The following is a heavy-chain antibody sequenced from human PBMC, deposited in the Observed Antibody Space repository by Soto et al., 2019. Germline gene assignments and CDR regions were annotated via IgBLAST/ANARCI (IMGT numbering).Heavy chain of an antibody. CDR1: GFSFSDYY. J-gene: IGHJ6*02. V-gene: IGHV3-11*01. CDR2: ISSTASNL. CDR3: ARVPTIFGVGYYGMDV. Sequence: PGGSLRLSCPASGFSFSDYYMSWIRQAPGKGLEWVSCISSTASNLYYADSVKGRFTISRDNAKNSLYLQMNSLRADDTAVYYCARVPTIFGVGYYGMDVWGQGTTVTVSS. D-gene: IGHD3-3*01.